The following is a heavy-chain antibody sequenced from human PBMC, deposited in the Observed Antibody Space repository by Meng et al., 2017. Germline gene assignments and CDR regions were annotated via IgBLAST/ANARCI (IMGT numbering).Heavy chain of an antibody. CDR1: GFTFSSYS. D-gene: IGHD2-15*01. CDR3: ARAIYCSGGSCYGVFDY. Sequence: GESLKISCAASGFTFSSYSMNWVRQAPGKGLEWVSSISSSSSCIYYADSVKGRFTISRDNAKNSLYLQMNSLRAEDTAVYYCARAIYCSGGSCYGVFDYWGQGTLVTVSS. J-gene: IGHJ4*02. V-gene: IGHV3-21*04. CDR2: ISSSSSCI.